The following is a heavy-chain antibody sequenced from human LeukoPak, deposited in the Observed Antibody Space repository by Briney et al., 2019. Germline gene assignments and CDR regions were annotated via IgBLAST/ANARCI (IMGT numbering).Heavy chain of an antibody. D-gene: IGHD3-3*01. V-gene: IGHV4-31*03. CDR3: ARGEDDPGPPGYYYYMDV. CDR2: IYYSGST. J-gene: IGHJ6*03. CDR1: GGSISSGGYY. Sequence: SQTLSLTCTVSGGSISSGGYYWSWIRQHPGKGLEWIGYIYYSGSTYYNPSLKSRVTISVDTSKNQFSLKLSSVTAADTAVYYCARGEDDPGPPGYYYYMDVWGKGTTVTVSS.